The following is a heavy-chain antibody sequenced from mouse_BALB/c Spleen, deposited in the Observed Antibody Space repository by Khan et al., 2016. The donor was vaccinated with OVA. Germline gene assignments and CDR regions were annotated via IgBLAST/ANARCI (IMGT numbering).Heavy chain of an antibody. V-gene: IGHV1-77*01. CDR2: IYPGSGNT. D-gene: IGHD2-3*01. CDR3: ARMDTTSFDF. Sequence: QVQLKQSGADLARPGASVKLSCKASGYTFTDHYITWVKQKTGQGLEWIGEIYPGSGNTYYNENFKGKASLTADKSSNTAYMQLSSLTSEYSAVYFCARMDTTSFDFWGQGTTLTVSS. J-gene: IGHJ2*01. CDR1: GYTFTDHY.